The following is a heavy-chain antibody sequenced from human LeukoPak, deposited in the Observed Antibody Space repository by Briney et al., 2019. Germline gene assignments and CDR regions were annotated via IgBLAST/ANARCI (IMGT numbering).Heavy chain of an antibody. CDR2: IRGEADNYTT. CDR1: GFTFSGSA. V-gene: IGHV3-73*01. D-gene: IGHD3-22*01. J-gene: IGHJ4*02. Sequence: LSGGSLKLSCAASGFTFSGSAMHWVRQASGKGLEWVGRIRGEADNYTTAYAASVKGRFTISRDDSKNTAYLQMNSLKTEDTAVYYCRGAYYDRSGPEYYFDYWGQGTLVTVSS. CDR3: RGAYYDRSGPEYYFDY.